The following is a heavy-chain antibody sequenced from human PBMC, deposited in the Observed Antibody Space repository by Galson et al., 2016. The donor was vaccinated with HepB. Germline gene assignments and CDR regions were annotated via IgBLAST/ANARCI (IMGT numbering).Heavy chain of an antibody. J-gene: IGHJ4*02. CDR1: GYTFTTFG. Sequence: SVKVSCKASGYTFTTFGITWVRKAPGQGLEWVGWISGKGGHTNYAQNLQGRVTVTTDTSTGTAYMELGTLTSDDTAAYYCARDIDYNVDYWGQGTLVTVSS. D-gene: IGHD4/OR15-4a*01. CDR2: ISGKGGHT. V-gene: IGHV1-18*01. CDR3: ARDIDYNVDY.